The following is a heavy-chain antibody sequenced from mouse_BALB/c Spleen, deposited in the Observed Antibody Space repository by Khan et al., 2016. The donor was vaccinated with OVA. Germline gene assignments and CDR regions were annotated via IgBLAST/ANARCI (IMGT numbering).Heavy chain of an antibody. D-gene: IGHD1-1*01. CDR3: TRLAYYYASEGFAY. CDR2: VSTGGGYT. J-gene: IGHJ3*01. V-gene: IGHV5-6*01. CDR1: GFTFSTYG. Sequence: EVELVESGGDLVKPGGSLKLSCAASGFTFSTYGMSWVRQTPDKRLEWVATVSTGGGYTYYPDSVKGRFTISRDNAKNTLYLQMSGLKSEDTAMFYCTRLAYYYASEGFAYWGQGTLVTVSA.